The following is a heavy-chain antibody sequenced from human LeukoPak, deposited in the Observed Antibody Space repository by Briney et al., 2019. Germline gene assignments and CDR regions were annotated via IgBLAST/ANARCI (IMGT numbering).Heavy chain of an antibody. Sequence: SETLSLTCTVSGGSISSGDYYWSWIRQPPGKGLEWIGYIYYSGSTYYNPSLKSRVTISVDTSKNQFSLKLSSVTAADTAVYYCARARIWFGEFTYYYYMDVWGKGTTVTVSS. V-gene: IGHV4-30-4*08. D-gene: IGHD3-10*01. J-gene: IGHJ6*03. CDR1: GGSISSGDYY. CDR3: ARARIWFGEFTYYYYMDV. CDR2: IYYSGST.